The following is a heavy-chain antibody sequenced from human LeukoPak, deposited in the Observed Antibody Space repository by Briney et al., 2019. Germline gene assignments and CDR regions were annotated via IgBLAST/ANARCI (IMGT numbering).Heavy chain of an antibody. CDR3: AKWSIFGVVTADAFDI. CDR1: GFTFSDYY. D-gene: IGHD3-3*01. V-gene: IGHV3-23*01. Sequence: GGSLRLSCAASGFTFSDYYMSWIRQAPGKGLEWVSAISGSGGSTYYADSVKGRFTISRDNSKNTLYLQMNSLRAEDTAVYYCAKWSIFGVVTADAFDIWGQGTMVTVSS. J-gene: IGHJ3*02. CDR2: ISGSGGST.